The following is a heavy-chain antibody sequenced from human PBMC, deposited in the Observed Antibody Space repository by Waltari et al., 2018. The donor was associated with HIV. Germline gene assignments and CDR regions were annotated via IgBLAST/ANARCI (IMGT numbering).Heavy chain of an antibody. Sequence: QVQLVQSGAEVKKPGSSVKGSCKASGGTVSSSDNSWGRQAPGQGLEWMGAIIPCVGEANYARKFQGRLTITAEESTSTAEMELSSLGAEDTAVYYCARVPDRSGYQRYAMDVWGQGTTVTVS. CDR3: ARVPDRSGYQRYAMDV. J-gene: IGHJ6*02. CDR2: IIPCVGEA. V-gene: IGHV1-69*01. CDR1: GGTVSSSD. D-gene: IGHD3-22*01.